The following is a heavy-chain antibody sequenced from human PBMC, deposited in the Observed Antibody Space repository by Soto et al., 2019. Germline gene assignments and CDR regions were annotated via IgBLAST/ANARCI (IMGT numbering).Heavy chain of an antibody. CDR3: AKDLNRRTVTLDY. CDR1: GFTFSSYG. D-gene: IGHD4-4*01. V-gene: IGHV3-30*18. CDR2: ISYDGSNK. Sequence: QVQLVESGGGVVQPGRSLRLSCAASGFTFSSYGMHWVRQAPGKGLEWVAVISYDGSNKYYADSVKGRFTISRDNSKNTLYLQMNSLRAEDTAVYYCAKDLNRRTVTLDYWGQGTLDTVSS. J-gene: IGHJ4*02.